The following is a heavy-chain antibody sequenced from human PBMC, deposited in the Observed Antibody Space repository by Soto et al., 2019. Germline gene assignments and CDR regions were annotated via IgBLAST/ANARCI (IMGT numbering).Heavy chain of an antibody. D-gene: IGHD5-12*01. Sequence: GESLKISCKGSGYSFTSYWIGWVRQMPGKGLEWMGIIYPGDSDTRYSPSFQGQVTISADKSISTAYLQWSSLKASDTAMYYCARHRHDGYKRYGMDVWGQGTTVTVSS. CDR3: ARHRHDGYKRYGMDV. J-gene: IGHJ6*02. CDR2: IYPGDSDT. CDR1: GYSFTSYW. V-gene: IGHV5-51*01.